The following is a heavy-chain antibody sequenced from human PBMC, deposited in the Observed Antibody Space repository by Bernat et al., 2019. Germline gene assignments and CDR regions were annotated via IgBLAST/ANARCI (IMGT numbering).Heavy chain of an antibody. CDR2: TGDSGD. D-gene: IGHD2-15*01. CDR1: GFTFSNYA. CDR3: AKGGGYCSGGDCSTFDS. V-gene: IGHV3-23*01. J-gene: IGHJ4*02. Sequence: EVQLLESGGGLVQPGGSLRLSCAASGFTFSNYAMTWVRQAPGKGLEWVSRTGDSGDKYADSVKGRFTISRDNSKNTLYPQMDSLRGEDTAVYYCAKGGGYCSGGDCSTFDSWGQGTLVTVSS.